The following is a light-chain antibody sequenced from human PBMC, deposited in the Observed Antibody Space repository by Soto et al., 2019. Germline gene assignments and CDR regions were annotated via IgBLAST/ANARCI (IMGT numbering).Light chain of an antibody. CDR1: QSVTTNQ. J-gene: IGKJ1*01. V-gene: IGKV3D-20*02. CDR3: QQRSNWPPGGA. Sequence: EIVLTQSPGTLSLSPGERATLSCRASQSVTTNQSAWFRQKPDQAPRLLIWGVSNRATGIPARFSGSGSGTDFTLTISRLEPEDFAVYYCQQRSNWPPGGAFGQGTKVDIK. CDR2: GVS.